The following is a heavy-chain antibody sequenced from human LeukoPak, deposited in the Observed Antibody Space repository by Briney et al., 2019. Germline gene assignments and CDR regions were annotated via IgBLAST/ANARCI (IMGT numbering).Heavy chain of an antibody. D-gene: IGHD1-7*01. Sequence: PGGSLRLSCAASGFTFSSYAMSWVRQAPGKGLEWVSAISGSGGSTYYADSVKGRFTISRDNSKNTLYLQMNSLRAEDTAVYYCARAVTGTTSRWFDPWGQGTLVTVSS. CDR2: ISGSGGST. V-gene: IGHV3-23*01. CDR3: ARAVTGTTSRWFDP. J-gene: IGHJ5*02. CDR1: GFTFSSYA.